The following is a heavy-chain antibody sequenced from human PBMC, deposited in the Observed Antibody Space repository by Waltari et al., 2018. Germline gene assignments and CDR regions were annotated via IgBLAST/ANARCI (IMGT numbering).Heavy chain of an antibody. CDR3: AGSLDTSGY. D-gene: IGHD5-18*01. J-gene: IGHJ4*02. Sequence: QVRLVESGGGLVKPGGPLRLSCAASGFTFRDYYMSWIRQAPGKGLEWVAYISTSGSIIYYADSVKGRFTISRDNAKNSLYLQMNSLRAEDTAGYYCAGSLDTSGYWGQGTLVTVSS. CDR1: GFTFRDYY. V-gene: IGHV3-11*01. CDR2: ISTSGSII.